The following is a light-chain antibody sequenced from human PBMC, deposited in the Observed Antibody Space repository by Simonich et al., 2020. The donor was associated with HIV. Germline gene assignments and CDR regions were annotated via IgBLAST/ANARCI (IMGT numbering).Light chain of an antibody. CDR3: QQYGSSYT. V-gene: IGKV3-20*01. Sequence: ELVLTQSPGTLSLSPGERATLSCRASQSVSNNFLAWYQQKPGQAPRLLLYGASSSATGIPDRFMGSGSWTDFTLTISRLEPEDFAGYYCQQYGSSYTLGQGTKLEIK. CDR2: GAS. J-gene: IGKJ2*01. CDR1: QSVSNNF.